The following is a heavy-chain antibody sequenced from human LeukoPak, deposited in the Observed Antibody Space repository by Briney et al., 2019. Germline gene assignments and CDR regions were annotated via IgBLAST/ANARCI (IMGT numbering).Heavy chain of an antibody. D-gene: IGHD6-13*01. CDR2: IYPGDSDT. Sequence: GASLKISCKSSGYSFTSYWIAWVRQMPGKRLEWMGIIYPGDSDTRYSPSFQGQVTISADRSITTAYLQWSSLKASDTAMYYCARLYLPYTSAWYGSAFDIWGQGTMVTVSS. J-gene: IGHJ3*02. CDR1: GYSFTSYW. CDR3: ARLYLPYTSAWYGSAFDI. V-gene: IGHV5-51*01.